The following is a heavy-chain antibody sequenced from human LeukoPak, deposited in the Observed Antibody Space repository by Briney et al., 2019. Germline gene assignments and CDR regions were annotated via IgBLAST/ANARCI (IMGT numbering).Heavy chain of an antibody. V-gene: IGHV3-48*04. CDR2: LSDSGRAI. CDR3: ARDRDVDIVATSFDY. J-gene: IGHJ4*02. Sequence: GGSLTLSCVASGFNFNAYGMNWVRQAPGKGLEWLAFLSDSGRAIHYADSVKGRFTISRDNAKNSLFLHMNTLTAEDTAVYYCARDRDVDIVATSFDYWGQGTLVTVSS. CDR1: GFNFNAYG. D-gene: IGHD5-12*01.